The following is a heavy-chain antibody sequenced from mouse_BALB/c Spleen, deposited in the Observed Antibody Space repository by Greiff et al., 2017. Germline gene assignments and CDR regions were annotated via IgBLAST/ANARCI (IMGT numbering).Heavy chain of an antibody. CDR2: INPNNGGT. J-gene: IGHJ3*01. CDR1: GYTFTEYT. V-gene: IGHV1-18*01. Sequence: EVQLQQSGPELVKPGASVKISCKTSGYTFTEYTMHRVKQSHGKSLEWIGGINPNNGGTSYNQKFKGKATLTVDKSSSTAYMELRSLTSEDSAVYYCARGDYDYDGGAWFAYWGQGTLVTVSA. D-gene: IGHD2-4*01. CDR3: ARGDYDYDGGAWFAY.